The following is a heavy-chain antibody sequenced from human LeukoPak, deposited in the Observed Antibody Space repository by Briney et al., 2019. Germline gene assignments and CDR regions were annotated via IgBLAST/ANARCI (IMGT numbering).Heavy chain of an antibody. Sequence: SETLSLTCIVSGGSLSSANSYWSWFRQPPGKGLEWIGSISYSGITYYKPSLRGRVTISGDTAKNQFSLKLSSVTAADTAVYYCARHNDYASLMDVWGQGTTVTVSS. V-gene: IGHV4-39*01. J-gene: IGHJ6*02. CDR3: ARHNDYASLMDV. CDR1: GGSLSSANSY. CDR2: ISYSGIT. D-gene: IGHD2-2*01.